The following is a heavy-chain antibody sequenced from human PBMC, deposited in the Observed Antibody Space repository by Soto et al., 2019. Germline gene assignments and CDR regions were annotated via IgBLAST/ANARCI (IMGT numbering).Heavy chain of an antibody. CDR3: AAELGFGKLSVV. J-gene: IGHJ6*02. V-gene: IGHV1-69*01. CDR1: GDTFKNCV. CDR2: IIPLFGTT. D-gene: IGHD3-10*01. Sequence: QVQVVQSGVEVRRPGSSVKVSCKASGDTFKNCVISWVRQAPGQGLEWMGGIIPLFGTTDVAQRFQGRLTITKDESTTTAYMELSMMRSEDTATYYCAAELGFGKLSVVWGQGTTVIVSS.